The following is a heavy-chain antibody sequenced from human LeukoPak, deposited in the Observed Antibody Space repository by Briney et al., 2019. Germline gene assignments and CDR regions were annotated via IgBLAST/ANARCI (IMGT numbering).Heavy chain of an antibody. D-gene: IGHD4-17*01. CDR1: GGTFMGHS. CDR3: ASKVITGTTQDQYFVS. V-gene: IGHV1-69*16. CDR2: INPMLDVA. Sequence: ASAKVSCKTSGGTFMGHSVSWVRPGPGQGGGWVGGINPMLDVANYPQKYQGRVTLTTDETTSTVFMELSNITSEDAAVYYCASKVITGTTQDQYFVSWWERALVVVSS. J-gene: IGHJ4*02.